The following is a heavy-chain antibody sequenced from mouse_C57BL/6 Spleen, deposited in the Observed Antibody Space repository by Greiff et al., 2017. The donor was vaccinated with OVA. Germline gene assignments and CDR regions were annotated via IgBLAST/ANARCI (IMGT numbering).Heavy chain of an antibody. V-gene: IGHV1-26*01. CDR3: ARATYYSTYVWFAY. D-gene: IGHD2-5*01. J-gene: IGHJ3*01. Sequence: EVQLQQSGPELVKPGASVKISCKASGYTFTDYYMNWVKQSHGKSLEWLGDLNPNNGGTSYNQKFTGKATLTVDTSSRTAYRELRCLTSEDSAVYYCARATYYSTYVWFAYWGQGTLVTVSA. CDR1: GYTFTDYY. CDR2: LNPNNGGT.